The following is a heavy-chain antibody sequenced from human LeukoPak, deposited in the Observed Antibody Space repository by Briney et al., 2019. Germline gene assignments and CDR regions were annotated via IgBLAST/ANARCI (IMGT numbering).Heavy chain of an antibody. CDR3: ARAPSEIGGYYPEYFRH. CDR2: IKSDGGT. CDR1: GFTFSSYW. Sequence: GGSLRLSCAASGFTFSSYWMHWVRQAPGKGLVWVSRIKSDGGTNYADSVKGRFTISRDNAKNTVSLQMNSLRAEDTGVYYCARAPSEIGGYYPEYFRHWGQGTLVTVSS. V-gene: IGHV3-74*01. J-gene: IGHJ1*01. D-gene: IGHD3-22*01.